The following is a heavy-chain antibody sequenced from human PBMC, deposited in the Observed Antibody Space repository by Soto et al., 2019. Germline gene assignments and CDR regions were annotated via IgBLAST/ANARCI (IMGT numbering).Heavy chain of an antibody. V-gene: IGHV4-59*08. CDR3: VRQGIDYLHGLVDV. Sequence: QVQLQQSGPRLVKPSETLSLTCTVSSGPDRSHNWGWIRQPPGRGLEWIGYVYYTGDTAYNPSLRGRCTISAATSTNDISLTLNSVTAADTAVYYCVRQGIDYLHGLVDVWGQGTTVSVSS. D-gene: IGHD4-17*01. CDR2: VYYTGDT. J-gene: IGHJ6*02. CDR1: SGPDRSHN.